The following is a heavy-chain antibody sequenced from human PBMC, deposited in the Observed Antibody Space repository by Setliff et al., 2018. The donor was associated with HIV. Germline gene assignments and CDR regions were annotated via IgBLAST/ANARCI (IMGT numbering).Heavy chain of an antibody. J-gene: IGHJ4*02. CDR2: IYTSGST. CDR3: AREESTEDYGSVCYGPTFPPPLIY. V-gene: IGHV4-4*07. Sequence: SETLSLTCTVSGGSISSYYWYWIRQPAGKGLEWIGRIYTSGSTNYNPYLKSRVTMSVDTSKNQISLKLNSVTAADTAVYYCAREESTEDYGSVCYGPTFPPPLIYWGQGTLVTVSS. CDR1: GGSISSYY. D-gene: IGHD3-10*01.